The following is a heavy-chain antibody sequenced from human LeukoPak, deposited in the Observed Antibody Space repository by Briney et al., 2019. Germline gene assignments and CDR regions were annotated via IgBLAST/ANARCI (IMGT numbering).Heavy chain of an antibody. D-gene: IGHD4-17*01. CDR1: GFTFSGYT. CDR3: ARPDTNDYGDYDGSFDY. J-gene: IGHJ4*02. CDR2: ISSGSSYI. V-gene: IGHV3-21*06. Sequence: GGSLRLSCAASGFTFSGYTMNWVRQAPGKGLEWVASISSGSSYIYYADSMKGRFTISRDNAKNSLYLQMNGLRAEDTAVYYCARPDTNDYGDYDGSFDYWGQGTLVTVSS.